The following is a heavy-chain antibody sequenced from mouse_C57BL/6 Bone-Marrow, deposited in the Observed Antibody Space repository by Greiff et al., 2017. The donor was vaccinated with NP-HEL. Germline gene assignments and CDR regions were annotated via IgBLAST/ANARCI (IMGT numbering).Heavy chain of an antibody. Sequence: EVQLQQSGAELVKPGASVKLSCTASGFNIKDYYMHWVKQRPEQGLEWIGRIDPEGGDTKYAQKFQGKATLTADTSSNTAYLQLSSLTSEDSAVDYSARPYYYDGFAYWGQGTRVTVSA. D-gene: IGHD2-4*01. CDR1: GFNIKDYY. CDR3: ARPYYYDGFAY. V-gene: IGHV14-2*01. J-gene: IGHJ3*01. CDR2: IDPEGGDT.